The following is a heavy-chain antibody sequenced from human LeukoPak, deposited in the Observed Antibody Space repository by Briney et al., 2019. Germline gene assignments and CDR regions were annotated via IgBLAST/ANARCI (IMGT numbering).Heavy chain of an antibody. CDR2: INSDGSRT. CDR3: ARDLSTSGTYHTRFDY. J-gene: IGHJ4*02. V-gene: IGHV3-74*01. Sequence: GGSLRLSCAASGFTFSSYWMHWVRQAPGKGLVWVSRINSDGSRTSYADSVKGRFTISRDNAKNTLYLQMNRLRAEDTAVYYCARDLSTSGTYHTRFDYWGQGTLVTVSS. D-gene: IGHD3-10*01. CDR1: GFTFSSYW.